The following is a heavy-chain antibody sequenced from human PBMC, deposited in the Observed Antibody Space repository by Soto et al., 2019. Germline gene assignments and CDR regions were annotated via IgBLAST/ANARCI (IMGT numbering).Heavy chain of an antibody. D-gene: IGHD3-9*01. J-gene: IGHJ6*02. CDR2: ISAYNGNT. CDR3: ARDFSVVLRYFDWLSNGMDV. V-gene: IGHV1-18*04. Sequence: ASVKVSCKASGYTFTSYGISWVRQAPGQGLEWMGWISAYNGNTNYAQKLQGRVTVTTDTSTSTAYMELRSLRSDDTAVYYCARDFSVVLRYFDWLSNGMDVWGQGTTVTVSS. CDR1: GYTFTSYG.